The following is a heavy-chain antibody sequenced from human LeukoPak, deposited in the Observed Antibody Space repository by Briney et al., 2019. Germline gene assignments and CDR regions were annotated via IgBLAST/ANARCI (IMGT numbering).Heavy chain of an antibody. V-gene: IGHV3-21*01. CDR1: GGSISSSN. Sequence: GTLSLTCAVSGGSISSSNWWSWVRQAPGKGLEWISSISGGSSYMYYADSVKGRFTISRDNAKNSLYLQMNSLRAEDTAVYYCARDRSGVGATLYWGQGTLVTVSS. D-gene: IGHD1-26*01. CDR3: ARDRSGVGATLY. J-gene: IGHJ4*02. CDR2: ISGGSSYM.